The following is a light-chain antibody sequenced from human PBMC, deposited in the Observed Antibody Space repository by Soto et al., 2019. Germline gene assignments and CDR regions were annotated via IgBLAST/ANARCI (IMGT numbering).Light chain of an antibody. CDR3: SSYTSSSTHVV. V-gene: IGLV2-14*01. J-gene: IGLJ2*01. Sequence: QSVLTQPASVSGSPGQSITISCTGTNSDVGGYNYVSWYQQHPGKAPKLIISDVSNRPSGVSNRFSGSKSGNTASLTISGLQAEDEADYYCSSYTSSSTHVVFGGGTKLTVL. CDR2: DVS. CDR1: NSDVGGYNY.